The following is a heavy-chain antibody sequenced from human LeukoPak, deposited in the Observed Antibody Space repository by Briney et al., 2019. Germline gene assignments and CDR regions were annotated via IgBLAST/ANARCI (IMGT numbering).Heavy chain of an antibody. J-gene: IGHJ6*03. Sequence: ASVKVSCKASGYTFTSYGISWVRQAPGQGLEWMGWISAYNGNTNYAQKLQGRVTMTTDTSTSTAYMELRSLRSDDTAVYYCARARYANFDWLSSALNYYYMDVWGKGTTVTISS. CDR1: GYTFTSYG. D-gene: IGHD3-9*01. CDR3: ARARYANFDWLSSALNYYYMDV. CDR2: ISAYNGNT. V-gene: IGHV1-18*01.